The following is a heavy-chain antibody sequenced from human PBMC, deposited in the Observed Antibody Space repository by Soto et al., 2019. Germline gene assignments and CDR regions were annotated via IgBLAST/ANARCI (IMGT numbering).Heavy chain of an antibody. J-gene: IGHJ4*01. CDR3: VKDSYADFHRVLSTAEYFFDY. V-gene: IGHV3-9*01. Sequence: SLKLSCTASGXTFDDYSMHRVRQGPGMGLELVSGITWNSGKIAYADSVKGRFTIARDDDNNSLYLQMNSLRPEDTALYYCVKDSYADFHRVLSTAEYFFDYWGHGTLVTVS. D-gene: IGHD2-15*01. CDR1: GXTFDDYS. CDR2: ITWNSGKI.